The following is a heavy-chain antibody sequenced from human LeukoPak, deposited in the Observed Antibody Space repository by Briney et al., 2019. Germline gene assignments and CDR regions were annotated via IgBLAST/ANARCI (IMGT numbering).Heavy chain of an antibody. D-gene: IGHD4-17*01. CDR3: ARDIGDYVRLDY. CDR2: INWNGGST. V-gene: IGHV3-20*04. CDR1: GFTFDDYG. J-gene: IGHJ4*02. Sequence: GGSLRLSCAPSGFTFDDYGMSWVRPAPGKGREWVSGINWNGGSTGYADSVKGRFTISRDNAKNSLYLQMNSLRAEDTALYYCARDIGDYVRLDYWGQGTLVTVSS.